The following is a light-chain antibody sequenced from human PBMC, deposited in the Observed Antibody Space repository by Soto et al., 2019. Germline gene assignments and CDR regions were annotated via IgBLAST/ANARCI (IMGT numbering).Light chain of an antibody. J-gene: IGKJ2*01. CDR2: AAS. V-gene: IGKV1-8*01. CDR3: QQYYSYPLS. CDR1: QGISSY. Sequence: AIRMTQSPSSLSASTGDRVTITCRASQGISSYLAWYQQKPGKAPKLLIYAASTLQSGVPSRFSGSGSGTDLTLTICCLQSEDFATYYCQQYYSYPLSFGQGTKLEIK.